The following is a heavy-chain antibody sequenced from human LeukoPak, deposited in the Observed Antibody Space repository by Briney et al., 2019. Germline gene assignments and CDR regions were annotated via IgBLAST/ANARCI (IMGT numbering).Heavy chain of an antibody. CDR2: ISGSGGST. Sequence: PGGSLRLSCAASGFTFSSYGMSWLRQAPGKGLEWVAAISGSGGSTYYADSVKGRFTISRDNSKNPLYLQMNSLRAEDTAVYYCAKGGNYDFWSGYYYVAEYFQHWGQGTLVTVSS. V-gene: IGHV3-23*01. CDR3: AKGGNYDFWSGYYYVAEYFQH. D-gene: IGHD3-3*01. J-gene: IGHJ1*01. CDR1: GFTFSSYG.